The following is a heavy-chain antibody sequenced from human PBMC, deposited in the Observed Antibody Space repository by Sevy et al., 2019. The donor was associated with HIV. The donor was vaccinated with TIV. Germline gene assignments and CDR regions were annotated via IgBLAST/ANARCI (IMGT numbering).Heavy chain of an antibody. V-gene: IGHV3-53*01. CDR3: ARGGEATDFDY. CDR1: GFSVRDNY. Sequence: GGSLRLSCVASGFSVRDNYMTWVRQAPGKGLEWVSLIYSGGSTYYADAVKGRFLISRVSSKNTLFLHMNSLRAGDTAVYYCARGGEATDFDYWGRGTLVTVSS. J-gene: IGHJ4*02. D-gene: IGHD3-16*01. CDR2: IYSGGST.